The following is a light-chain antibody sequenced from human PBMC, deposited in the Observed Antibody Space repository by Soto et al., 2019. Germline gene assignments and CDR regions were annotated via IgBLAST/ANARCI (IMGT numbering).Light chain of an antibody. V-gene: IGKV1-13*02. Sequence: AIQLTQSPASLSASVGDRVTITCRASQGISSALAWYQQKPGKAPKLLIYDASSLESGVPSRFSGSGSGTDFTLTISSLPPEDFETYYCQQSYSNPITFGQGTRLEIK. CDR1: QGISSA. J-gene: IGKJ5*01. CDR2: DAS. CDR3: QQSYSNPIT.